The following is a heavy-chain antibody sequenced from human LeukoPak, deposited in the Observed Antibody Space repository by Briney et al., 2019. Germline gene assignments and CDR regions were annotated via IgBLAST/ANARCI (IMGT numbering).Heavy chain of an antibody. V-gene: IGHV4-4*07. CDR2: VYTSAST. CDR1: GGSTTRDY. Sequence: RSETRSPTCTLPGGSTTRDYGSWIRHPAGKGREWNGRVYTSASTNYNPSVKSRVTMSVDTSKNQFSLKLSSVTAADTAVYYCARGLLWFGDPGEFDPWGQGTLVTVSS. J-gene: IGHJ5*02. D-gene: IGHD3-10*01. CDR3: ARGLLWFGDPGEFDP.